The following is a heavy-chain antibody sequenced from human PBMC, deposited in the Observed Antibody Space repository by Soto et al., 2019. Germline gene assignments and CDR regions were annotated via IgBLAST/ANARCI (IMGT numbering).Heavy chain of an antibody. Sequence: GRSLRLSCAASGFTFSSYWMSWVRQAPGKGLEWVANIKQDGSEKYYVDSVKGRFTISRDNAKNSLYLQMNSLRAEDTAVYYCARVGYDILTGHDAFDIWGQGTMVTVSS. D-gene: IGHD3-9*01. CDR3: ARVGYDILTGHDAFDI. J-gene: IGHJ3*02. CDR2: IKQDGSEK. V-gene: IGHV3-7*01. CDR1: GFTFSSYW.